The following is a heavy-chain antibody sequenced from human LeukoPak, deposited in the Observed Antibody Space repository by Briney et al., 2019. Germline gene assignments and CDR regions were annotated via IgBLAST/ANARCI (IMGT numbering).Heavy chain of an antibody. CDR3: ARGPHRTANYGSNDY. V-gene: IGHV1-2*02. CDR1: GYTFTGYY. D-gene: IGHD3-22*01. CDR2: INPNSGGT. J-gene: IGHJ4*02. Sequence: GASVKVSCKASGYTFTGYYMHWVRQAPGQGLEWMGWINPNSGGTNYAQKFQGRVTMTRDTSISTAYMELSRLRSDDTAVYYCARGPHRTANYGSNDYWGQGTLVTVSS.